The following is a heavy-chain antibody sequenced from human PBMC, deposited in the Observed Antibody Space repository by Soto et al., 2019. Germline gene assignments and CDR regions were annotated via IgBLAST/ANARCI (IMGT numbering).Heavy chain of an antibody. CDR1: GFTFSFYS. CDR2: IPYDGTSE. Sequence: PGGSLRLSCAASGFTFSFYSMLWARQAPGKGLEWVALIPYDGTSEDYADSVKGRFTISRDNSKNTLYLHMNSLRAEDTAVYFCARASDSSGSFGHFDYWGQGTLVTVSS. J-gene: IGHJ4*02. D-gene: IGHD3-22*01. CDR3: ARASDSSGSFGHFDY. V-gene: IGHV3-30-3*01.